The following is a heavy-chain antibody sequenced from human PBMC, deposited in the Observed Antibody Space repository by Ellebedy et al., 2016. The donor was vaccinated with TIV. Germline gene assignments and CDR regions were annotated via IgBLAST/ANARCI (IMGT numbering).Heavy chain of an antibody. CDR3: AREMSGFDN. V-gene: IGHV3-30-3*01. Sequence: GESLKISXAASGFTFSSYAMHWVRQAPGKGLEWVAVISYDGSNKYYADSVKGRFTISRVNAKNSLYLQMNSLRDEDTAVYYCAREMSGFDNWGQGTLVTVSS. CDR1: GFTFSSYA. J-gene: IGHJ4*02. CDR2: ISYDGSNK. D-gene: IGHD3-3*01.